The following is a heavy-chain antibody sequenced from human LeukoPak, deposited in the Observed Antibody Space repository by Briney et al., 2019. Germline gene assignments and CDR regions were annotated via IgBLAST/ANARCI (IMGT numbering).Heavy chain of an antibody. D-gene: IGHD3-3*01. J-gene: IGHJ5*02. CDR3: ARGAKSYDFWSGSAGYDWFDP. Sequence: ASVKVSCKASGYTFAGYYMHWVRQAPGQGLEWMGWINPNSGGTNYAQKFQGRVTMTRDTSISTAYMELSRLRSDDTAVYYCARGAKSYDFWSGSAGYDWFDPWGQGTLVTVSS. V-gene: IGHV1-2*02. CDR1: GYTFAGYY. CDR2: INPNSGGT.